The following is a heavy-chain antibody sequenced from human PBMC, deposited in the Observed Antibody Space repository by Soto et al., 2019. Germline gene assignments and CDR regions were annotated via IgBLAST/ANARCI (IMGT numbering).Heavy chain of an antibody. V-gene: IGHV4-39*01. D-gene: IGHD3-3*01. CDR2: VYYNGFT. CDR3: ARMGDFWSGPGELDP. Sequence: QLQLRESGPGLVKPSETLSLTCTVSGGSISSSNYYGAGIRQSPGQGLEWIGSVYYNGFTYYNPFLKSRVTISVETSKNQFSLKLTSVTAADTAVYYCARMGDFWSGPGELDPWGQGTLVTVSS. J-gene: IGHJ5*02. CDR1: GGSISSSNYY.